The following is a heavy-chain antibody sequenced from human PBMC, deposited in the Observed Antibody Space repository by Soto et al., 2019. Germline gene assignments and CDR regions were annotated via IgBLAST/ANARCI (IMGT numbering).Heavy chain of an antibody. D-gene: IGHD3-10*01. J-gene: IGHJ6*02. CDR1: GGTFSNYV. CDR2: IIPLFGTT. CDR3: EIDVGSGEWSVV. V-gene: IGHV1-69*01. Sequence: QVQLVQSGTEMKKPGSSAKVSCKASGGTFSNYVISWVRQAPGQGLEWMGGIIPLFGTTDYAKKFQGRIAITADESTTTVYMDLSSLRFDDTAVYFCEIDVGSGEWSVVWGQGTTVIVSS.